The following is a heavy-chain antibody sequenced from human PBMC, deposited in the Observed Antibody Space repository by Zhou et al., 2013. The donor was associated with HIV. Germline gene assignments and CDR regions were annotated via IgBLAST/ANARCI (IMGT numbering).Heavy chain of an antibody. CDR3: ARVRDGYNSGEYYFDY. CDR2: IIPILNLT. Sequence: QVQLVQSGAELKKPGSSVRVSCKASGGTLSSYAISWVRQAPGQGLEWMGRIIPILNLTNYAQKFQGRLSITADKSTSTVYMDLSSLRSDDTAVYYCARVRDGYNSGEYYFDYWGQGTLVTVAS. CDR1: GGTLSSYA. V-gene: IGHV1-69*04. J-gene: IGHJ4*02. D-gene: IGHD5-12*01.